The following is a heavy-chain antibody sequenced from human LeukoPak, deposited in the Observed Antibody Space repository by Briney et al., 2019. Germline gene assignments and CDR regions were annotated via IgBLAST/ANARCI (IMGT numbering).Heavy chain of an antibody. CDR1: GYTFTGYY. V-gene: IGHV1-2*02. Sequence: ASVKVSCKASGYTFTGYYMHWVRQAPGQGLEWVGWINPNSGGTNYAQKFQGRVTMTRDTSISTAYMELSRLRSDDTAVYYCARDGARKGAFDIWGQGTMVTVSS. CDR2: INPNSGGT. J-gene: IGHJ3*02. D-gene: IGHD4/OR15-4a*01. CDR3: ARDGARKGAFDI.